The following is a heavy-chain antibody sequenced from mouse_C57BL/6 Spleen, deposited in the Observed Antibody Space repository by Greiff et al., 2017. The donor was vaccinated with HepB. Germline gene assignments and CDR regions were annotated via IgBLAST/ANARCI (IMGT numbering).Heavy chain of an antibody. J-gene: IGHJ2*01. D-gene: IGHD1-1*01. CDR3: ASLITTVVVSYYFDY. V-gene: IGHV1-82*01. CDR2: IYPGDGDT. CDR1: GYAFSSSW. Sequence: QVQLQQSGPELVKPGASVKISCKASGYAFSSSWMNWVKQRPGKGLEWIGRIYPGDGDTNYNGKFKGKATLTADKSSSTAYMQLSSLTSEDSAVYFCASLITTVVVSYYFDYWGQGTTLTVSS.